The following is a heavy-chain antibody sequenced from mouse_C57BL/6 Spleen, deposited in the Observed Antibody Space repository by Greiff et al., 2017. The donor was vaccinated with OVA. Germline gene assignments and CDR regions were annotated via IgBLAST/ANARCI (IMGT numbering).Heavy chain of an antibody. CDR1: GFSLNSYG. Sequence: VKLVESGPGLVQPSQSLSITCTVSGFSLNSYGVHWVRQSPGKGLEWLGVIWRGGSTDYNAAFMSRLSITKDNSKSQVFFKMNRLQADDTAIYYCAKKAGDYSNSWFAYWGQGTLVTVSA. CDR3: AKKAGDYSNSWFAY. D-gene: IGHD2-5*01. V-gene: IGHV2-5*01. J-gene: IGHJ3*01. CDR2: IWRGGST.